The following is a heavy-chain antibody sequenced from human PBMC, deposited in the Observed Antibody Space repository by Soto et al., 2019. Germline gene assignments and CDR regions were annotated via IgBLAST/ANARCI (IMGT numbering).Heavy chain of an antibody. D-gene: IGHD6-13*01. V-gene: IGHV3-23*01. CDR2: ISGSGGNT. J-gene: IGHJ4*02. CDR3: AKGLSIAAAGTFDY. Sequence: GGSLRLSCAAYGFTFSSYAMSWVRQAPGKGLEWVSGISGSGGNTYNADSVKGRFTISRDNSKNTLYLDMISLRAEDTAVYYCAKGLSIAAAGTFDYWGKGT. CDR1: GFTFSSYA.